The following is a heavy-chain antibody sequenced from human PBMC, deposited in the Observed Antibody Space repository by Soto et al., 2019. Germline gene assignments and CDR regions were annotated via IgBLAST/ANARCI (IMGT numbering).Heavy chain of an antibody. CDR2: IWYDGSNK. CDR3: ARVGRDCSGGSCYPAEYFQH. V-gene: IGHV3-33*01. D-gene: IGHD2-15*01. CDR1: GFTFSSYG. Sequence: QVQLVESGGGVVQPGRSVRLSCAASGFTFSSYGMHWVRQAPGKGLEWVAVIWYDGSNKYYADSVKGRFTISRDNSKNTLYLQMNSLRAEDTAVYYCARVGRDCSGGSCYPAEYFQHWGQDTLVTVSS. J-gene: IGHJ1*01.